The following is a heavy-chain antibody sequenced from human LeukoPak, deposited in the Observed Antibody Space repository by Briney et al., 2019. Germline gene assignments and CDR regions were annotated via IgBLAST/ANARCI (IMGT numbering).Heavy chain of an antibody. D-gene: IGHD3-10*01. CDR1: GYTFTSYD. Sequence: ASVKVSCKASGYTFTSYDINWVRQATGQGLEWMGWMNPNSGNTGYAQKFQGRVTMTRNTSISTAYMELSSLRSEDTAVYYCARSPIWFGDPINLFDYWGQGTLVTVSS. CDR3: ARSPIWFGDPINLFDY. J-gene: IGHJ4*02. CDR2: MNPNSGNT. V-gene: IGHV1-8*01.